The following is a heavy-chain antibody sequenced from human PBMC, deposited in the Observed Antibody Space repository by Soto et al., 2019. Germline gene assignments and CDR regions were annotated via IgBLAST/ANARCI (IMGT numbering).Heavy chain of an antibody. V-gene: IGHV3-21*01. CDR1: GFTFSSYS. CDR3: ARDLVRTTGTTVGGDY. J-gene: IGHJ4*02. CDR2: ISSSSSYI. Sequence: PGGSLRLSCAASGFTFSSYSMNWVRQAPGKGLEWVSSISSSSSYIYYADSVKGRFTISRDNAKNSLYLQMNSLRAEDTAVYYCARDLVRTTGTTVGGDYWGQGTLVTVSS. D-gene: IGHD1-1*01.